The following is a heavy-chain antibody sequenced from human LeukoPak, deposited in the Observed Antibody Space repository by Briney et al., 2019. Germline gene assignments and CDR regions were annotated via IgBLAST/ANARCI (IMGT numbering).Heavy chain of an antibody. CDR2: FDPEDGET. J-gene: IGHJ4*02. CDR1: GYTLTELS. V-gene: IGHV1-24*01. Sequence: ASVKVSCKVSGYTLTELSMHWVRQAPGKGLEWMGGFDPEDGETIYAQKFQGRVTMTEDTSTDTAYMELSSLRSEDTAVYYCARDFSWGRELYSNYFDYWGQGTLVTVSS. D-gene: IGHD1-26*01. CDR3: ARDFSWGRELYSNYFDY.